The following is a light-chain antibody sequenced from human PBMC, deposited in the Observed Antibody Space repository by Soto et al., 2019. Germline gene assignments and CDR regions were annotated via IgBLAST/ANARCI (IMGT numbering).Light chain of an antibody. CDR1: TSDFGGYNY. CDR3: SSYTSSSTLI. J-gene: IGLJ2*01. CDR2: EVI. V-gene: IGLV2-14*01. Sequence: QSALTQPASVSGSPEQSITISCTATTSDFGGYNYVSWYQQHPGKAPKLIIYEVINRPSGVSNRFSGSKSGNTASLTISGLQTEDEADYYCSSYTSSSTLIFGGGTQLTVL.